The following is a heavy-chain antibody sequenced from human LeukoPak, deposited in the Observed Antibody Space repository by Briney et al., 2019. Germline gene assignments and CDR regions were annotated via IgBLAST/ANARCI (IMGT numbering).Heavy chain of an antibody. V-gene: IGHV4-59*02. D-gene: IGHD1-26*01. J-gene: IGHJ5*02. Sequence: SETLSLTCTVSGGSVSAYYWNWIRQAPGKGLEWIGYIYRTGITSYNPSLKSRVNISIDTSKNQFSLNLNSVTAADTAVYYCARAPSDWGATNWFDPWGQGTLVTVSS. CDR3: ARAPSDWGATNWFDP. CDR2: IYRTGIT. CDR1: GGSVSAYY.